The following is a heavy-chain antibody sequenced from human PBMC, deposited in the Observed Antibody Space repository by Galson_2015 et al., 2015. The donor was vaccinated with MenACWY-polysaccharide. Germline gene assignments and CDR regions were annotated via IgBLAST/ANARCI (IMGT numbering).Heavy chain of an antibody. CDR1: GFTFHSYT. CDR3: ANPGLSTGRASDVDF. J-gene: IGHJ4*02. CDR2: ISGSGAST. V-gene: IGHV3-23*01. Sequence: SLRLSCAVSGFTFHSYTMSWVRQAPGKGLEWVSGISGSGASTYYADSVKGRFTISRDNSRNTLYLQMNSPRAEDTAIYYCANPGLSTGRASDVDFWGQGTLVTVSS. D-gene: IGHD2-2*01.